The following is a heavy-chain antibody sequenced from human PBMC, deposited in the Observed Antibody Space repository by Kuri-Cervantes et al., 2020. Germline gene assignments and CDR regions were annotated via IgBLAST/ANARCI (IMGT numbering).Heavy chain of an antibody. J-gene: IGHJ6*02. V-gene: IGHV3-7*01. Sequence: GESLKISCAASEFTFGTYAMTWVRQAPGKGLEWVASIKEDGSEKYYVDSVKGRFTISRDNAENSLYLQMSSLRAEDTAVYYCAKDLYYYDSSGLEQIYYYYYGMDVWGQGTTVTVSS. CDR3: AKDLYYYDSSGLEQIYYYYYGMDV. D-gene: IGHD3-22*01. CDR1: EFTFGTYA. CDR2: IKEDGSEK.